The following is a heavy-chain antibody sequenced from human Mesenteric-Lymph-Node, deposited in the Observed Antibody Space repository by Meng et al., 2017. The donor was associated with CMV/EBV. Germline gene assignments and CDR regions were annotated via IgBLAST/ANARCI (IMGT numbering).Heavy chain of an antibody. CDR1: GRTVSSYG. V-gene: IGHV1-69*04. CDR3: ARQWYSSSWYSPPGY. CDR2: IIPILGIA. Sequence: SGRTVSSYGISWVRQAPGQGLEWMGRIIPILGIANYAQKFQGRVTITADKSTSTAYMELSSLRSEDTAVYYCARQWYSSSWYSPPGYWGQGTLVTVSS. D-gene: IGHD6-13*01. J-gene: IGHJ4*02.